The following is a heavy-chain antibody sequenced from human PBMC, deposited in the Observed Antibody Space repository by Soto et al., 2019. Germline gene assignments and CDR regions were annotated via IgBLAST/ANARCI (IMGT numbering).Heavy chain of an antibody. D-gene: IGHD3-3*01. V-gene: IGHV4-34*01. CDR3: ASGVYYDFGSGNYYYYGMDV. J-gene: IGHJ6*02. CDR1: GGSFSGYS. CDR2: INHSGST. Sequence: ETLSLTCAVYGGSFSGYSWSWIRQPPGKGLEWIGEINHSGSTNYNPSLKSRVTISVDTSKNQFSLKLSPVTAAAPPVYYCASGVYYDFGSGNYYYYGMDVWGQGATVTGSS.